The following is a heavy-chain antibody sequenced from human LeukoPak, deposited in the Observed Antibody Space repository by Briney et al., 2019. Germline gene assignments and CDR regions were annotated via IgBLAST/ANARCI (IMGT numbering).Heavy chain of an antibody. Sequence: GGSLRLSCAASGFTFSSYGMHWVRQAPGKGLEWVAFIRYDGSNKYYADSVKGRFTISRDNSKNTLYLQMNSLGAEDTAVYYCASVHSSGYYYWGQGTLVTVSS. CDR3: ASVHSSGYYY. CDR1: GFTFSSYG. D-gene: IGHD3-22*01. CDR2: IRYDGSNK. V-gene: IGHV3-30*02. J-gene: IGHJ4*02.